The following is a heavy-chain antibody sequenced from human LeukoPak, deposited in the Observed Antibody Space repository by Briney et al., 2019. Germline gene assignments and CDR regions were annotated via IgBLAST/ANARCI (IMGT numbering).Heavy chain of an antibody. CDR3: ARGLGDSWSGSDHNWFDP. D-gene: IGHD3-3*01. J-gene: IGHJ5*02. Sequence: GASVKVSCKASGYTVTGYYMHCVRQSPGQGLEWMGWINPNIGGTNYAQKFQGRVTITRDTSISTAYMEMSRLRSDDTAVYYCARGLGDSWSGSDHNWFDPWGQGTLVTVSS. V-gene: IGHV1-2*02. CDR2: INPNIGGT. CDR1: GYTVTGYY.